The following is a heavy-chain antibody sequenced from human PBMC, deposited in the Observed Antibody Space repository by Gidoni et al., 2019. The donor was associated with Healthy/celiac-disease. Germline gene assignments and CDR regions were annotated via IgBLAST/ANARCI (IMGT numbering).Heavy chain of an antibody. Sequence: QVQLVESGGGVVQPGRSLRLSCAASGVTFSSYGMHWVRQAPGKGLEWVAVIWYDGSNKYYADSVKGRFTISRDNSKNTLYRQMNSLRAEDTAVYYCAREGTYYYDSSGYYPGGYFDYWGQGTLVTVSS. CDR3: AREGTYYYDSSGYYPGGYFDY. J-gene: IGHJ4*02. CDR2: IWYDGSNK. CDR1: GVTFSSYG. V-gene: IGHV3-33*01. D-gene: IGHD3-22*01.